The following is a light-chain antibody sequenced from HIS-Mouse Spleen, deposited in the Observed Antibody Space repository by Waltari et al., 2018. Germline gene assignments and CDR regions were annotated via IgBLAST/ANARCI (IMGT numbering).Light chain of an antibody. CDR1: QSGSSSY. CDR2: GAS. CDR3: QQYGSSPLT. V-gene: IGKV3-20*01. Sequence: EIVLTQSPGTLSLSPGERATLSCRASQSGSSSYLAWYQQKPGQAPRLRIYGASSRATGIPDRFRGSGSGTDFTLTISRLEPEDFAVYYCQQYGSSPLTFGGGTKVEIK. J-gene: IGKJ4*01.